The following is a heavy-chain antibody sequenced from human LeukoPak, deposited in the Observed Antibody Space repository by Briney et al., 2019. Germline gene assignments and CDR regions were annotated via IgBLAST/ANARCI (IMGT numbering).Heavy chain of an antibody. V-gene: IGHV4-59*01. D-gene: IGHD2-15*01. Sequence: SETLSLTCTVSGGSISTYFWTWIRQFPGKGLEWIGYIYYTGTTSYNPSLKSRVTISVDTSKNQFSLSLSSVTAADTAVYYCARYHQPSGPNWLDRWGQGTLSPSPQ. J-gene: IGHJ5*02. CDR3: ARYHQPSGPNWLDR. CDR2: IYYTGTT. CDR1: GGSISTYF.